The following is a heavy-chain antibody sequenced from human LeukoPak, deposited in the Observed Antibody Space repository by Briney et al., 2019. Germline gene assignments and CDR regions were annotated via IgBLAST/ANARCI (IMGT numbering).Heavy chain of an antibody. Sequence: GGSLRLSCAASGFTFSSYGMHWVRQAPGKGPEWVAVISYDGSNKYYADSVKGRFTISRDNSKNTLYLQMSSLRAEDTAVYYCATGSSSPYYYYGMDVWGKGTTVTVSS. CDR1: GFTFSSYG. CDR3: ATGSSSPYYYYGMDV. CDR2: ISYDGSNK. J-gene: IGHJ6*04. D-gene: IGHD3-10*01. V-gene: IGHV3-30*03.